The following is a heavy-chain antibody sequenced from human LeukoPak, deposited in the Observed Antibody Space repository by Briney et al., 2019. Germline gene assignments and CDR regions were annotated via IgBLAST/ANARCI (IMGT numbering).Heavy chain of an antibody. CDR1: GFTFSSDD. D-gene: IGHD2-21*01. CDR2: ISGSGDNT. CDR3: HIYCGGDCYSGGWFDP. V-gene: IGHV3-23*01. Sequence: TGGSLRLSCAASGFTFSSDDMSWVRQAPGKGLEWVSAISGSGDNTYYADSVKGHFTISRDNSKNILYLQMNSLRAEDTAVYYCHIYCGGDCYSGGWFDPWGQGTLVTVSS. J-gene: IGHJ5*02.